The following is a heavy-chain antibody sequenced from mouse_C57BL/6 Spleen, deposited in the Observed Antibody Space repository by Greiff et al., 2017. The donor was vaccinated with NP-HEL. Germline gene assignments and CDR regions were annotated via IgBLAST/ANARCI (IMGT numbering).Heavy chain of an antibody. CDR1: GYTFTSYW. CDR3: ARTSYGSSDYYAMDY. CDR2: INPSNGGT. Sequence: VQLQQPGTELVKPGASVKLSCKASGYTFTSYWMHWVKQRPGQGLEWIGNINPSNGGTNYNEKFKSKATLTVDKSSSTAYMQLSSLTSEDSAVYYCARTSYGSSDYYAMDYWGQGTSVTVSS. J-gene: IGHJ4*01. V-gene: IGHV1-53*01. D-gene: IGHD1-1*01.